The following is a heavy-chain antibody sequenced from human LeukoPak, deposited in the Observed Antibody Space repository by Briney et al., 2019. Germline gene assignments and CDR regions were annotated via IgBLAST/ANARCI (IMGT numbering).Heavy chain of an antibody. V-gene: IGHV3-30*03. CDR1: GFTFSSYG. Sequence: QPGRSLRLSCAASGFTFSSYGMHWVRQAPGKGLEWVAVISYDGSNKYYADSVKGRFTISRDNSKNTLYLQMNSLRAEDTAVYYCARGPGYCSGGSCYTGGYYYYGMDVWGQGTTVTVSS. CDR3: ARGPGYCSGGSCYTGGYYYYGMDV. J-gene: IGHJ6*02. D-gene: IGHD2-15*01. CDR2: ISYDGSNK.